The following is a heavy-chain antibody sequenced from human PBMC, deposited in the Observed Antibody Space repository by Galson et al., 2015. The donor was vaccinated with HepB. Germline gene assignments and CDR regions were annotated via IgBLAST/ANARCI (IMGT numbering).Heavy chain of an antibody. CDR2: ISTNSGNT. J-gene: IGHJ3*02. Sequence: SVKVSCKASGYTFTRNGISWVRQAPGQGLEWMGWISTNSGNTYCAQKFQDRLIMTTERSTSTAYMELRSLTSDDTAFYYCARDVRYAFEMWGQGTMVTVS. CDR1: GYTFTRNG. CDR3: ARDVRYAFEM. D-gene: IGHD3-10*02. V-gene: IGHV1-18*01.